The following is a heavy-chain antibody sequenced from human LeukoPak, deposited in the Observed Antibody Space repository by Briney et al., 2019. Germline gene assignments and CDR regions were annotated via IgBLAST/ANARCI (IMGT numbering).Heavy chain of an antibody. Sequence: SQTLSLTCTVSGGSISSGSYYWSWIRQPAGKGLEWIGRIYTSGSTNYNPSLKSRVTISVDTSKNQFSLKLSSVTAADTAVYYCARSIASHGWDDAFDIWGQGTMVTVSS. CDR3: ARSIASHGWDDAFDI. V-gene: IGHV4-61*02. CDR1: GGSISSGSYY. CDR2: IYTSGST. D-gene: IGHD6-6*01. J-gene: IGHJ3*02.